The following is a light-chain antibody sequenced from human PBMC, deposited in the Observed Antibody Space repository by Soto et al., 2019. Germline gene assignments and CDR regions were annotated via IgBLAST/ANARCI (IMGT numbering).Light chain of an antibody. Sequence: DIPMTQSPSPLSASVGDRVTITFRASQSISSWLAWYQQKPGKAPKLLIYDASSLESGVPSRFSGSGSGTEFTLTISSLQPDDFATYYCQQYNTYSRTFGQGTKVDIK. CDR1: QSISSW. J-gene: IGKJ1*01. V-gene: IGKV1-5*01. CDR3: QQYNTYSRT. CDR2: DAS.